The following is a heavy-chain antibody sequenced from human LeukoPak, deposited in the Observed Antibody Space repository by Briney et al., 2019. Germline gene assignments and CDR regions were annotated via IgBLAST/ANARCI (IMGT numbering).Heavy chain of an antibody. D-gene: IGHD3-22*01. CDR2: IYSGGST. V-gene: IGHV3-66*01. Sequence: PGGSLRLSCAASGFTVSSNYMSWVRQAPGKGLEWVSVIYSGGSTYYADSVKGRFTISRDNSKNTLYLQMNSLRAEDTAVYYCAREGLHYYDSSGYSVYWGQGTLVTVSS. CDR1: GFTVSSNY. CDR3: AREGLHYYDSSGYSVY. J-gene: IGHJ4*02.